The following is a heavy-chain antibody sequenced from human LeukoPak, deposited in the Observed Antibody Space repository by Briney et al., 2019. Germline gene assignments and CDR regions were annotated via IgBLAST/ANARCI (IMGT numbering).Heavy chain of an antibody. CDR2: IYSSGST. CDR1: GGFISSGSYY. D-gene: IGHD6-13*01. Sequence: SETLSLTCTVSGGFISSGSYYWSWIRQPAGKGLEWIGHIYSSGSTNYNPSLKSRVTISVDTSKNQFSLKLSSVTAADTAVYYCARERRAGAAFDIWGQGTMVTVSS. J-gene: IGHJ3*02. V-gene: IGHV4-61*10. CDR3: ARERRAGAAFDI.